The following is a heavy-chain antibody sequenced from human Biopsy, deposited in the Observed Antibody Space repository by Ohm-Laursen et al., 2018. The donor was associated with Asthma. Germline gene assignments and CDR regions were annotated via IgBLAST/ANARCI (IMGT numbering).Heavy chain of an antibody. CDR3: ARGYSGYDRIQYYYNGMDV. CDR2: VIPLLDTG. CDR1: GDTFRTPA. D-gene: IGHD5-12*01. Sequence: SVKVSCKTSGDTFRTPAFSWVRQAPGQGLEWMGGVIPLLDTGDYAQKLQGRVTITADESTSTCYMELRSLTSEDTAVYFRARGYSGYDRIQYYYNGMDVWGQGTTVTVS. J-gene: IGHJ6*02. V-gene: IGHV1-69*01.